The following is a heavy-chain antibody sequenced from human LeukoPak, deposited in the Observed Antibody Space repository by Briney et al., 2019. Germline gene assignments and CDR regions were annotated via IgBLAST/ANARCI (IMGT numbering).Heavy chain of an antibody. Sequence: SETLSLTCVVYGGSFSGSYWSWIRKPPGKGREWIGEINHSGSTNYNPSLKSRVTISVDTSKNQFSLKLSSVTAADTAVYYCARRGGSSWMDLSLYYFDYWGQGTLVTVSS. CDR3: ARRGGSSWMDLSLYYFDY. J-gene: IGHJ4*02. CDR2: INHSGST. CDR1: GGSFSGSY. V-gene: IGHV4-34*01. D-gene: IGHD6-13*01.